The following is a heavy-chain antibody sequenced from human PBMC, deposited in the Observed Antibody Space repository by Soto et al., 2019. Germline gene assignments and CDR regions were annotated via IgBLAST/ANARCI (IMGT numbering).Heavy chain of an antibody. CDR1: GFDFTYYA. Sequence: QVQLVESGGGAVQPGESLRLPCVASGFDFTYYAMHWVRQAPGKGLESVAVMSSDGSKIHHTDSVKGRFTISRDNSMNTLYLQMNSLRKEDTAVYFCAKDEGMGGTLGLFDYWGQGTVVSVSS. CDR3: AKDEGMGGTLGLFDY. D-gene: IGHD1-26*01. CDR2: MSSDGSKI. J-gene: IGHJ4*02. V-gene: IGHV3-30*18.